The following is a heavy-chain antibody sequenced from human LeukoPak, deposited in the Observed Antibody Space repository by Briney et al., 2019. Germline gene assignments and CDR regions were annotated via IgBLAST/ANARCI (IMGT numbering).Heavy chain of an antibody. V-gene: IGHV4-59*01. CDR1: GGSISSYY. CDR3: ASRPYYHYGMDV. J-gene: IGHJ6*02. Sequence: SETLSLTCTVSGGSISSYYWSWIRQPPGEGLEWIGYIYYSGSTNYNPSLKSRVTISVDTSKNQFSLKLSSVTAADTAVYYCASRPYYHYGMDVWGQGTTVTVSS. CDR2: IYYSGST.